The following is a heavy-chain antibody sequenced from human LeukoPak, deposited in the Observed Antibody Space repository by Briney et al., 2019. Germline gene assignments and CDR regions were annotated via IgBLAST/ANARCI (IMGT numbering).Heavy chain of an antibody. CDR1: GFTFSSYG. D-gene: IGHD2-2*01. V-gene: IGHV3-30*02. J-gene: IGHJ4*02. CDR2: IRYDGTNK. CDR3: AKARWGYCSSTSCPRPPFDY. Sequence: QPGGSLRLSCAASGFTFSSYGMHWVRQAPGKGLEWVAFIRYDGTNKYYADSVKGRFTISRDNAKNSLYLQMNSLRAEDTAVYYCAKARWGYCSSTSCPRPPFDYWGQGTLVTVSS.